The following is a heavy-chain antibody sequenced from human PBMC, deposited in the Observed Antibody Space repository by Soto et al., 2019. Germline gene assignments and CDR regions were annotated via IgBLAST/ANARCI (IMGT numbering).Heavy chain of an antibody. CDR3: ARGVQLPPYYYGMDV. J-gene: IGHJ6*02. V-gene: IGHV5-10-1*01. Sequence: PGESLKISCKGSGYSFTSYWISWVRQMPGKGLEWMGRIDPSDAYTNYSQSFQGHVTISADKSISTAYLQWSSLKASDTAMYYCARGVQLPPYYYGMDVWGQGTTVTVSS. CDR1: GYSFTSYW. D-gene: IGHD2-2*01. CDR2: IDPSDAYT.